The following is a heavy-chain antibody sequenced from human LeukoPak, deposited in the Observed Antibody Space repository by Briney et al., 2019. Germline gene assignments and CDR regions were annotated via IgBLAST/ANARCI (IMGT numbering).Heavy chain of an antibody. J-gene: IGHJ4*02. V-gene: IGHV1-69*06. Sequence: ASVKVSCKASGGTFSSYAISWVRQAPGQGLEWMGGIIPLFGAPNYAQKFQGRVTITADKSTTTAYMELSSLRSDDTAVYYCASSKNYYDSSGYYGWRFDYWGQGTLVTVSS. D-gene: IGHD3-22*01. CDR2: IIPLFGAP. CDR1: GGTFSSYA. CDR3: ASSKNYYDSSGYYGWRFDY.